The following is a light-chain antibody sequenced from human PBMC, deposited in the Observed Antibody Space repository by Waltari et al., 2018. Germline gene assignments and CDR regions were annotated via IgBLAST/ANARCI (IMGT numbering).Light chain of an antibody. Sequence: EIVTTQSPATLSVSPGERVTLSCRASQSVNNKLAWYQQKPGQAPRLLIYDASTRATGIPTSFSGSGSGTEFTITISSLQSKDFAVYYCQQYSDWPLTFGGGTKVEIK. V-gene: IGKV3-15*01. CDR1: QSVNNK. CDR2: DAS. CDR3: QQYSDWPLT. J-gene: IGKJ4*01.